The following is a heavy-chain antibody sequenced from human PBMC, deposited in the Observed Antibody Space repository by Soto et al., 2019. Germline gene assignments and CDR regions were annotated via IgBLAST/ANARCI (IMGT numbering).Heavy chain of an antibody. Sequence: GASVKVSCKASGVTFSSYAISWVRQAPGQGLEWMGGIIPIFGTANYAQKFQGRVTITADESTSTAYMELSSLRSEDTAVYYCARDWYYYDSSGYYPHYYGMDVWGQGTTVTVSS. CDR1: GVTFSSYA. D-gene: IGHD3-22*01. CDR2: IIPIFGTA. CDR3: ARDWYYYDSSGYYPHYYGMDV. J-gene: IGHJ6*02. V-gene: IGHV1-69*13.